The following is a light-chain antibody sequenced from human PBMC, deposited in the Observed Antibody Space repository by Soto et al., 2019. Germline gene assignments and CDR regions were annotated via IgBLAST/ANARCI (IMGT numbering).Light chain of an antibody. CDR3: QQYDNLPIT. CDR2: DAS. Sequence: DIQMTQSPSSLSASVGDRVTITCQASQDISNYLNWYQQKPGKAPKLLIYDASNLETGVPSRFSGSGSGTDFTFTICSLQPEDIATYYCQQYDNLPITFGHGTRLEIK. CDR1: QDISNY. V-gene: IGKV1-33*01. J-gene: IGKJ5*01.